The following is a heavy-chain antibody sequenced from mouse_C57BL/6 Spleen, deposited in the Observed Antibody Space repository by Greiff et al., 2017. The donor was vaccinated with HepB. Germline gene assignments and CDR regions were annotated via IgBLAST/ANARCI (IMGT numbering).Heavy chain of an antibody. D-gene: IGHD2-4*01. CDR2: INPSSGYT. J-gene: IGHJ4*01. Sequence: QVQLQQSGAELAKPGASVKLSCKASGYTFTSYWMHWVKQRPGQGLEWIGYINPSSGYTKYNQKFKDKATLTADKSSSTAYMQLSSLTYEDSAVYYCARSYYDYDDAKDYWGQGTSVTVSS. V-gene: IGHV1-7*01. CDR3: ARSYYDYDDAKDY. CDR1: GYTFTSYW.